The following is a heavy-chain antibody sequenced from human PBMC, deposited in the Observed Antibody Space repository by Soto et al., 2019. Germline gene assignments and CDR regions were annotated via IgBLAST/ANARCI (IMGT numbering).Heavy chain of an antibody. D-gene: IGHD3-16*01. V-gene: IGHV3-30*18. CDR2: ISYDGSNK. J-gene: IGHJ5*02. Sequence: QVQLVESGGGVVQPGRSLRLSCAASGFTFSSYGMHWVRQAPGKGLEWVAVISYDGSNKYYADSVKGRFTISRDNSKNTLYLQMKSLRAEDTAVYYCAKGIEGEPIPQNWFDPWGQGTLVTVSS. CDR1: GFTFSSYG. CDR3: AKGIEGEPIPQNWFDP.